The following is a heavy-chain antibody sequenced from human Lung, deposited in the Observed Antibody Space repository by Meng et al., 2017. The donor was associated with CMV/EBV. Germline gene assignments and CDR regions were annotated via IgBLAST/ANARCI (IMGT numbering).Heavy chain of an antibody. J-gene: IGHJ6*02. Sequence: SETLSLTCAVYGGSFSGYYWSWIRQPPGKGLEWIGEINHSGSTNYNPSLKSRVTISVDTSKNQFSLKLSSVTAADTAVYYCARGRGFWSGSRYYYYGMDVWGPGTTVNVSS. V-gene: IGHV4-34*01. D-gene: IGHD3-3*01. CDR1: GGSFSGYY. CDR2: INHSGST. CDR3: ARGRGFWSGSRYYYYGMDV.